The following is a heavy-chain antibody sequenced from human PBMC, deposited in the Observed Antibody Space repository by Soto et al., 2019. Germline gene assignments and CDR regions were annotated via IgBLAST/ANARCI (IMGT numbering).Heavy chain of an antibody. CDR2: IRYDGSNK. CDR3: ARDKAVRYYYYGMDV. Sequence: PGGSLRLSCAASGFTFSSYGMHWVRQAPGKGLEWVAVIRYDGSNKYYADSVKGRFTISRDNSKNTLYLQMNSLRAEDTAVYYCARDKAVRYYYYGMDVWGQGTTVTVSS. J-gene: IGHJ6*02. V-gene: IGHV3-33*01. CDR1: GFTFSSYG. D-gene: IGHD4-4*01.